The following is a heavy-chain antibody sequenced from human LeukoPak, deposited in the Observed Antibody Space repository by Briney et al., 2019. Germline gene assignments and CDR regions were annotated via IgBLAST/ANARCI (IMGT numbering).Heavy chain of an antibody. CDR2: ISGSGGST. CDR1: GFTFSSYA. CDR3: AKAGRPNVVVVAATDY. J-gene: IGHJ4*02. Sequence: GGSLRLSCAASGFTFSSYAMSWVRQAPGKGLEWVSAISGSGGSTHYADSVKGRFTISRDNSKNTLYLQMNSLRAEDTAVYYCAKAGRPNVVVVAATDYWGQGTLVTVSS. V-gene: IGHV3-23*01. D-gene: IGHD2-15*01.